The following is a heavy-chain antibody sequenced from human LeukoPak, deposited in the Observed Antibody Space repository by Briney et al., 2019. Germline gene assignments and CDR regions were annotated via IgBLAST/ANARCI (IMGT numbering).Heavy chain of an antibody. CDR3: ARDIIVDYYFDY. J-gene: IGHJ4*02. CDR2: INHSGST. Sequence: SETLSLTCAVYGGSFSGYYWSWIRQPPGKGLEWIGEINHSGSTNYNPSLKSRVTISVDTSKNQFSLKLSSVTAADTAVYYCARDIIVDYYFDYWGQGTLVTVSS. CDR1: GGSFSGYY. D-gene: IGHD3-22*01. V-gene: IGHV4-34*01.